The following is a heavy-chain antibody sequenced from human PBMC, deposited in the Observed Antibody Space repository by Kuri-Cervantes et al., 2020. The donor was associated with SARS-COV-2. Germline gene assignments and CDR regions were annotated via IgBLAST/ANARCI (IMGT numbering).Heavy chain of an antibody. CDR3: ARGYYDSSGYYPLFDY. V-gene: IGHV3-30-3*01. Sequence: GESLKISCAASGFTFSSYAMHWVRQAPGKGLEWVAVISYDGNNKYCADSVKGRSTISRDNSKNSLYLQMNSLRAEDTAVYYCARGYYDSSGYYPLFDYWGQGTLVTVSS. J-gene: IGHJ4*02. CDR2: ISYDGNNK. CDR1: GFTFSSYA. D-gene: IGHD3-22*01.